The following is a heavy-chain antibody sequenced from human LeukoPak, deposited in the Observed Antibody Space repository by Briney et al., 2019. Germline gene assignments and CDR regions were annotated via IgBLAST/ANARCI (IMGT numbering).Heavy chain of an antibody. V-gene: IGHV3-73*01. CDR1: GFTFNGSA. CDR3: TRRHYGDYVVDN. J-gene: IGHJ4*02. D-gene: IGHD4-17*01. Sequence: GGSLKLSCATSGFTFNGSALHWVRQASGQGLEWVGRIRSKAHRYATAYAASVKGRFTVSRDDSKNMAYLQMNSLKAEDTAIYYCTRRHYGDYVVDNWGQGTLVTVSS. CDR2: IRSKAHRYAT.